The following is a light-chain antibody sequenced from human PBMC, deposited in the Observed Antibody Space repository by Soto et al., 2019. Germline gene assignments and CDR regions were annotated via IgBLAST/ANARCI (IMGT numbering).Light chain of an antibody. CDR1: NIGSKS. Sequence: SYELTQPPSVSVAPGETARITCGGNNIGSKSVHWYQQKPGQAPVMHIYYDSDRPSGIPERFSGSNSGNTATLTISGVEAGDEADYYCQVWHSGSDHYVVFGAGTKLTVL. CDR2: YDS. V-gene: IGLV3-21*04. J-gene: IGLJ2*01. CDR3: QVWHSGSDHYVV.